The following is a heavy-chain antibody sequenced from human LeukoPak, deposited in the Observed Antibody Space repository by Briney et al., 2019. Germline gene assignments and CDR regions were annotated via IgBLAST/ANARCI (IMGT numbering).Heavy chain of an antibody. J-gene: IGHJ4*02. CDR3: ARAGAGWFGNFFDY. V-gene: IGHV4-59*08. CDR2: VFYSGNT. Sequence: SSETLSLTCTVPSGSIRGYYWTWIRQTPGKGLEWIGYVFYSGNTDYNPSLKSRVTISVDTSKNQFSLKLSSVTAADTAVYYCARAGAGWFGNFFDYWGQGTLVTVSS. CDR1: SGSIRGYY. D-gene: IGHD3-10*01.